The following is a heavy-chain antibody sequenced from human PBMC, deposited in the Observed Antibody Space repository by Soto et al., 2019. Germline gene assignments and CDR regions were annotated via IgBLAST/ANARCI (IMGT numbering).Heavy chain of an antibody. CDR2: IIPVLGVG. CDR1: GGTFGNHA. V-gene: IGHV1-69*09. CDR3: AREAGYSYGYVFDY. J-gene: IGHJ4*02. D-gene: IGHD5-18*01. Sequence: QAQLVQSGAEVKKPGSSVKVSCTASGGTFGNHAISWVRQAPGQGLEWMGGIIPVLGVGDNAQKFQGRVTITADTSTNTAYTELSSLRSEDTAHYYCAREAGYSYGYVFDYWGQGTLVIVSS.